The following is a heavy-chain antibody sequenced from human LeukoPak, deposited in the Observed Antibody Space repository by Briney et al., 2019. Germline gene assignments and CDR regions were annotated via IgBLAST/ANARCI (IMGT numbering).Heavy chain of an antibody. V-gene: IGHV1-69*13. CDR1: GYTFTGYY. Sequence: ASVKVSCKASGYTFTGYYIHWLRQAPGQGLEWMGGIIPIFGTANYAQKFQGRVTITADESTSTAYMELSSLRSEDTAVYYCARGIAADDSSGYYYEWGQGTLVTVSS. D-gene: IGHD3-22*01. CDR3: ARGIAADDSSGYYYE. CDR2: IIPIFGTA. J-gene: IGHJ4*02.